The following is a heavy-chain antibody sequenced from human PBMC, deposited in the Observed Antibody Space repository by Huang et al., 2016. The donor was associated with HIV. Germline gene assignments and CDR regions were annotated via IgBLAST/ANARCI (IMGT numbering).Heavy chain of an antibody. Sequence: QLQLQESGPGLVKPSETLSLTCTVSGGSISSSSYYWGWIRQPPGKGLEWIGSNYHIGTTYYKPSLKRRVTSTVDTSRTQFSLKLSSVTAADTAVYYCAAHGRIVGIPAAPLRFDPWGQGTLVTVSS. J-gene: IGHJ5*02. CDR2: NYHIGTT. CDR1: GGSISSSSYY. CDR3: AAHGRIVGIPAAPLRFDP. D-gene: IGHD6-13*01. V-gene: IGHV4-39*01.